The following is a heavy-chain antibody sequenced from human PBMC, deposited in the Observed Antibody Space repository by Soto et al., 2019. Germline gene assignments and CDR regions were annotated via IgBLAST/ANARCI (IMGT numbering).Heavy chain of an antibody. CDR3: AKSPRLWSYFDS. Sequence: PGGSLRLSCAASGFTFSNYAVSWVRQTPGKGLEWVSVVTSGGGAAYYADSVQGRFTTSRDNSKNTVYLQMNGLRADDTAIYYCAKSPRLWSYFDSWGQGALVTVSS. D-gene: IGHD3-10*01. J-gene: IGHJ4*02. CDR2: VTSGGGAA. CDR1: GFTFSNYA. V-gene: IGHV3-23*01.